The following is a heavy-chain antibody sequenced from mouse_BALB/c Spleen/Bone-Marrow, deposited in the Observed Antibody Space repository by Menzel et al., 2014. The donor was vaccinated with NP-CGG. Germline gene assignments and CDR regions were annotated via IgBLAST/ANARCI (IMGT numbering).Heavy chain of an antibody. CDR3: ARGGNFAWFAY. J-gene: IGHJ3*01. CDR2: ISSGSSTN. V-gene: IGHV5-17*02. D-gene: IGHD2-1*01. CDR1: GFTFSSFG. Sequence: EVKLVESGGGLVQPGGSRKLSCAASGFTFSSFGMHWVRQAPEKGLEWVAYISSGSSTNYYADTVKGRFTISRDNPKNTLFLQMTSLRSEDTAMYYCARGGNFAWFAYWGQGTLVTVSA.